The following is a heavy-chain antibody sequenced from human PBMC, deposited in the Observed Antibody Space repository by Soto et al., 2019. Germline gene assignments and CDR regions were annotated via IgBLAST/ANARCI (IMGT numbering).Heavy chain of an antibody. Sequence: SETLSLTCTVSGGSMSSYYWTWLRQSPGRGLEWIGYISYSGSTYYNPSLKSRVTISADTSKNQFSLRMNSMIAADTAVYYCARADQDAEVGYWGQGTLVTVS. J-gene: IGHJ4*02. V-gene: IGHV4-59*01. CDR2: ISYSGST. CDR1: GGSMSSYY. D-gene: IGHD2-15*01. CDR3: ARADQDAEVGY.